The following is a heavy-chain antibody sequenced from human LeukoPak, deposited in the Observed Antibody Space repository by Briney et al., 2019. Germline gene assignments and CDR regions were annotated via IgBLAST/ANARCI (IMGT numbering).Heavy chain of an antibody. Sequence: PSETLSLTCTVSGGSISSYYWSWIRQPPGKGLEWIGYIYYSGSTDYSPSLKSRVTISVDTSKNQFSLKLSSVTAADTAVYYCARPPGDPWYFDLWGRGTLVTVSS. D-gene: IGHD7-27*01. V-gene: IGHV4-59*01. J-gene: IGHJ2*01. CDR2: IYYSGST. CDR1: GGSISSYY. CDR3: ARPPGDPWYFDL.